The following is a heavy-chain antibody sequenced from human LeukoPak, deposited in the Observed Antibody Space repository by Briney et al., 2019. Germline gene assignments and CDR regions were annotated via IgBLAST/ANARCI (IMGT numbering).Heavy chain of an antibody. D-gene: IGHD3-16*01. CDR3: ARDGGLDI. J-gene: IGHJ3*02. Sequence: GASVKVSCKASGYSFTDYYMHWVRQAPGQGLEWMGWINPNSGGTNYAQKFQGRVTMTRDTSISTTYMELSRLKSDDTAVYFCARDGGLDIWGQGTMVTVSS. V-gene: IGHV1-2*02. CDR2: INPNSGGT. CDR1: GYSFTDYY.